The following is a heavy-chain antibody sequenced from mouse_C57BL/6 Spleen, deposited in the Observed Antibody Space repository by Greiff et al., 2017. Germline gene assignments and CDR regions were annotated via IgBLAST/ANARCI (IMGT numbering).Heavy chain of an antibody. CDR2: INPNNGGT. V-gene: IGHV1-22*01. CDR3: ARGGDYERLDY. CDR1: GYTFTDYN. D-gene: IGHD2-4*01. Sequence: EVKLQESGPELVKPGASVKMSCKASGYTFTDYNMHWVKQSHGKSLEWIGYINPNNGGTSYNQKFKGKATLTVNKSSSTAYMERRSLTSEDSAVYYCARGGDYERLDYWGQGTSVTVSS. J-gene: IGHJ4*01.